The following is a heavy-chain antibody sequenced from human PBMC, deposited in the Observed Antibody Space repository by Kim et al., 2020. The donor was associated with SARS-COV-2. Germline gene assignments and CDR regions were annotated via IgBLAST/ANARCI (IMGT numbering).Heavy chain of an antibody. J-gene: IGHJ4*02. CDR1: GFTFSSYA. Sequence: GGSLRLSCAASGFTFSSYAMSWVRQAPGKGLEWVSAISGSGGSTYYADSVKGRFTISRDNSKNTLYLQMNSLRAEDTAVYYCAKADSSSWYIGYFDYWGQGTLVTVSS. CDR3: AKADSSSWYIGYFDY. V-gene: IGHV3-23*01. D-gene: IGHD6-13*01. CDR2: ISGSGGST.